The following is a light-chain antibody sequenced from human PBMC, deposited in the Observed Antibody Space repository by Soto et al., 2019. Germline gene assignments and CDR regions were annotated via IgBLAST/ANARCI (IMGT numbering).Light chain of an antibody. J-gene: IGLJ1*01. CDR1: SSDVGGYNS. V-gene: IGLV2-11*01. CDR3: CSYAGNYIYV. CDR2: DVS. Sequence: QSVLTLPRSVSGSPGQSVTVSCTGTSSDVGGYNSVSWYQQHPGTAPRLMIYDVSKRPSGVPDRFSGSKSGDTASLTISGLQAEDEADYYCCSYAGNYIYVFGTGTKLTVL.